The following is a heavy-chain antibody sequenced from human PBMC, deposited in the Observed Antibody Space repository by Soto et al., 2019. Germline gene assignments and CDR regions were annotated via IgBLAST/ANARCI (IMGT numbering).Heavy chain of an antibody. CDR3: ARAYYYGSGSYYYYYYYGMDV. J-gene: IGHJ6*02. V-gene: IGHV4-34*01. CDR1: GGSFSGYY. Sequence: SETLSLTCAVYGGSFSGYYWSWIRQPPGKGLEWIGEINHSGSTNYNPSLKSRVTISVDTSKNQFSLKLSSVTAADTAVYYCARAYYYGSGSYYYYYYYGMDVWGQGNTVT. CDR2: INHSGST. D-gene: IGHD3-10*01.